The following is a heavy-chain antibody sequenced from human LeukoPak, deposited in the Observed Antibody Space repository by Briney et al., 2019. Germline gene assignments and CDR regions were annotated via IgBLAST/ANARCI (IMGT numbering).Heavy chain of an antibody. CDR3: ARYGFSSVWQGGWHAFDI. V-gene: IGHV1-46*01. CDR1: GYTFTSYY. D-gene: IGHD6-25*01. CDR2: INPTSGDT. Sequence: ASVKVSCKASGYTFTSYYVHWVRQAPGQGLQWMGTINPTSGDTNYAQNFQGRVTMTRDMSTSTVYMELSSLRSEDTAVYYCARYGFSSVWQGGWHAFDIWGHGTMVTVSS. J-gene: IGHJ3*02.